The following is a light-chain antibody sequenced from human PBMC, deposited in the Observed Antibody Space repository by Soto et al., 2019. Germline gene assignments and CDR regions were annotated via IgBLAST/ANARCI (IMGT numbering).Light chain of an antibody. CDR2: EVS. J-gene: IGLJ1*01. Sequence: QSALTQPASVSGSPGQSITISCTGTSSDVGAYDYVSWYQQHPDKAPKLMIYEVSYRPSGVSNRFSGSKSVNTATLTISGLQAEDEADYYCSSYTTSSTRVFGTGTK. CDR1: SSDVGAYDY. CDR3: SSYTTSSTRV. V-gene: IGLV2-14*03.